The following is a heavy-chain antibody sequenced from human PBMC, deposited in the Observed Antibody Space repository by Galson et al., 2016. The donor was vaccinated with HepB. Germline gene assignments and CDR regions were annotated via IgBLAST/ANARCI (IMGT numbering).Heavy chain of an antibody. V-gene: IGHV6-1*01. D-gene: IGHD7-27*01. Sequence: CAISGDSVSSNSAGWNWIRQSPSRGLEWLGRTFYGSNWQNDYAESVKSRITINPDTAKNQFSLQLNSVTPEDTSIYYCARSYLLGRGFGSWGQGTLVTVSS. CDR2: TFYGSNWQN. CDR1: GDSVSSNSAG. CDR3: ARSYLLGRGFGS. J-gene: IGHJ4*02.